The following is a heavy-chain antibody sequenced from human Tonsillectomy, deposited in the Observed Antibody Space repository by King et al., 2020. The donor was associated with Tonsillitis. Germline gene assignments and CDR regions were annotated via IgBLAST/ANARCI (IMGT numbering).Heavy chain of an antibody. J-gene: IGHJ6*02. CDR3: AKDPTNYDILGEAVYYYFGMDV. CDR2: IRYDGSNK. CDR1: GFTFSSYG. D-gene: IGHD3-9*01. V-gene: IGHV3-30*02. Sequence: VQLVESGRGVVQPGRSLRLSCAASGFTFSSYGMHWVRQAPGKGLEWVAFIRYDGSNKYYADSVKGRFTIFRDNSKNTLYLQMNSLRAEDTAVYYCAKDPTNYDILGEAVYYYFGMDVWGQGTTVTVSS.